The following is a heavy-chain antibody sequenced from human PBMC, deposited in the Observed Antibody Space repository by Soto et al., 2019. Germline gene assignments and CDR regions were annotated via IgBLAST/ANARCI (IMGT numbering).Heavy chain of an antibody. Sequence: VGSLRLFCAASGFTFSSYAMSWVRQAPGKGVEWVSAISGSGGSTYYADSVKGRFTISRDNSKNTLYLQMNSLRAEDTAVYCCARYQLKGMDVWGQGTTVTVS. V-gene: IGHV3-23*01. CDR3: ARYQLKGMDV. D-gene: IGHD2-2*01. CDR2: ISGSGGST. CDR1: GFTFSSYA. J-gene: IGHJ6*02.